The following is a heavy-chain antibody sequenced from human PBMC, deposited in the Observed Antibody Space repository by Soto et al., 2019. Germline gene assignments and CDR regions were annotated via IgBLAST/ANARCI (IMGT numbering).Heavy chain of an antibody. D-gene: IGHD6-19*01. Sequence: EVQLLESGGGLVQPGGSLRLSCAASGFTFSSCAMSWVRQAPGKGLECVSGISGSGGSTYYADSVKGRFTISRDSSKNTLYLQMNSLRAEDTAVYYCAIRTYCSGWYYLDYWGQGTLVTVSS. CDR2: ISGSGGST. V-gene: IGHV3-23*01. CDR1: GFTFSSCA. J-gene: IGHJ4*02. CDR3: AIRTYCSGWYYLDY.